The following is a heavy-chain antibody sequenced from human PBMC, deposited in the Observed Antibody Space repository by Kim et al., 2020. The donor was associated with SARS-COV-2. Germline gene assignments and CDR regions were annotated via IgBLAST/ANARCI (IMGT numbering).Heavy chain of an antibody. CDR1: GGSISSYY. J-gene: IGHJ1*01. V-gene: IGHV4-59*01. D-gene: IGHD3-10*01. CDR2: IYYSGST. CDR3: ASYYGSGSYYGFQH. Sequence: SETLSLTCTVSGGSISSYYWSWIRQPPGKGLEWIGYIYYSGSTNYNPSLKSRVTISVDTSKNQFSLKLSSVTAADTAVYYCASYYGSGSYYGFQHWGQGTLVTVSS.